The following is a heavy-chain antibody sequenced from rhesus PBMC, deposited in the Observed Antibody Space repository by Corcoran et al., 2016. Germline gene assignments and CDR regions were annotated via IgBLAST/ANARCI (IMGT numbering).Heavy chain of an antibody. D-gene: IGHD4-23*01. CDR2: IKNKADGGTA. Sequence: EVQLVESGGGLVQPGGSLSLSCAASGFTFSNYWIDWLRQAPGKGLEWVGFIKNKADGGTAAYAESVKGRLTISRDDSKNTLYLQMNSLKTEDTAVYYCTREVYSNYEGYYYFDYWGQGVLVTVSS. J-gene: IGHJ4*01. CDR3: TREVYSNYEGYYYFDY. CDR1: GFTFSNYW. V-gene: IGHV3-16*01.